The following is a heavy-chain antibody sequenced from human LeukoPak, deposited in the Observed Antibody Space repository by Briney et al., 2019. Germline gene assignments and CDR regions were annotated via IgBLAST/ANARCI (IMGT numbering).Heavy chain of an antibody. V-gene: IGHV3-30*04. CDR2: ISYDGSNK. CDR1: GFTFSSYA. J-gene: IGHJ4*02. Sequence: GGSLRLSCAASGFTFSSYAMHWVRQAPGKGLEGVAVISYDGSNKYYADSVKGRFTISRDNSKNTLYLQMNSLRAEDTAVYYCAGQLGYCSGGSCLDYWGQGTLVTVSS. D-gene: IGHD2-15*01. CDR3: AGQLGYCSGGSCLDY.